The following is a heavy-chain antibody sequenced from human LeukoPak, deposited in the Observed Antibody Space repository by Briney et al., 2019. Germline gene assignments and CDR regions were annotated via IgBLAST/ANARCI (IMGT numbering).Heavy chain of an antibody. D-gene: IGHD6-13*01. J-gene: IGHJ5*02. V-gene: IGHV3-7*01. Sequence: GGSLRLSCAASGFTFSSYWMSWVRQAPGKGLEWVANIKQDGSEKNYADSVKGRFTISRDNAKNSLYLQMNSLRAEDTAVYYCARDKIEAAVSGSLFDHWGQGTLVTVSS. CDR2: IKQDGSEK. CDR3: ARDKIEAAVSGSLFDH. CDR1: GFTFSSYW.